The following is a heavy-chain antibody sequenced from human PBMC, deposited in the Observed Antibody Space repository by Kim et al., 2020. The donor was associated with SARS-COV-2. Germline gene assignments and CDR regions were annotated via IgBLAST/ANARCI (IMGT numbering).Heavy chain of an antibody. V-gene: IGHV3-30*18. Sequence: GGSLRLSCAASGFTFSSYGMHWVRQAPGKGLEWVAVISYDGSNKYYADSVKGRFTISRDNSKNTLYLQMNSLRAEDTAVYYCAKPSGNSVTYYNYGMDVWGQGTTVTVSS. CDR1: GFTFSSYG. J-gene: IGHJ6*02. D-gene: IGHD2-15*01. CDR3: AKPSGNSVTYYNYGMDV. CDR2: ISYDGSNK.